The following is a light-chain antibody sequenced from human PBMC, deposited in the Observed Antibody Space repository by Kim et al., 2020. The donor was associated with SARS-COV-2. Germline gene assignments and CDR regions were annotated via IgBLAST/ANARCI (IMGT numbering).Light chain of an antibody. V-gene: IGKV1-27*01. J-gene: IGKJ4*01. CDR1: QDSGNY. CDR3: QKYHRAPLT. Sequence: YAAVGDRGTLSCRESQDSGNYLAWYKQRPGKLPTLLIEGAATLQSGVTARCSGGGSGTDFTLTIASLQPEDVATYFCQKYHRAPLTVGGGTKVEI. CDR2: GAA.